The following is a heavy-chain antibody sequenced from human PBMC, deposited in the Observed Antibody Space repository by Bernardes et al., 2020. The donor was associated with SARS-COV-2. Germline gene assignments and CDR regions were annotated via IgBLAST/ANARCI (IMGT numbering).Heavy chain of an antibody. CDR3: VGSSCGVDCYIGWLRSWDYGMDV. CDR1: GGSISSSTYY. J-gene: IGHJ6*02. V-gene: IGHV4-39*01. CDR2: FYGGGTT. D-gene: IGHD2-21*02. Sequence: SETLSLTCTVSGGSISSSTYYWGWIRQPPGKGLEWIGSFYGGGTTYYNPSLQSRVTKSVDTSKNQFSLRLSYGTAADTAVYYCVGSSCGVDCYIGWLRSWDYGMDVWGQGTTVTVSS.